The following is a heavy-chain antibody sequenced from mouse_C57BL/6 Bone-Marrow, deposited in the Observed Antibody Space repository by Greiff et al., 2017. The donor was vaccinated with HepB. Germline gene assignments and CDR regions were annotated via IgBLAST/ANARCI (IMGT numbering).Heavy chain of an antibody. CDR3: ARDGDYDEEN. CDR2: IYPRSGNT. Sequence: VQLQQSGAELARPGASVKLSCKASGYTFTSYGISWVKQRTGQGLEWIGEIYPRSGNTYYNEKVKGKATLTADKSSSTAYMELRSLTSEDSAAYFCARDGDYDEENWGQGTSVTVSS. V-gene: IGHV1-81*01. D-gene: IGHD2-4*01. J-gene: IGHJ4*01. CDR1: GYTFTSYG.